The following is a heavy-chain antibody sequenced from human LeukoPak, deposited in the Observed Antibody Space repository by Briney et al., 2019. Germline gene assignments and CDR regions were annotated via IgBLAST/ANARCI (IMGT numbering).Heavy chain of an antibody. CDR1: GFTFTYNG. Sequence: PGGSLRLSCAASGFTFTYNGMNWVRQAPGKGLEWVSYISSSGSTIYYADSVKGRFTISRDNAKNSLYLQMNSLRAEDTAVYYCAELGITMIGGVWGKGTTVTISS. D-gene: IGHD3-10*02. CDR3: AELGITMIGGV. J-gene: IGHJ6*04. V-gene: IGHV3-48*04. CDR2: ISSSGSTI.